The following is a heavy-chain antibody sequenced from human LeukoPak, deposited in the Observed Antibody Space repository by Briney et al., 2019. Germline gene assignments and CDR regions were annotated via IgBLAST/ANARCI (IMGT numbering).Heavy chain of an antibody. CDR2: ISVYNGNT. Sequence: ASVKVSCKASGYTFRNYGISWVRQAPGQGLEWMGWISVYNGNTNYAQKVQDRFTMTTDTSTSTAYMELRSLTSDDTAVYYCARSKYYFGSGTYYNDYWGQGTLVTVSS. D-gene: IGHD3-10*01. J-gene: IGHJ4*02. V-gene: IGHV1-18*01. CDR1: GYTFRNYG. CDR3: ARSKYYFGSGTYYNDY.